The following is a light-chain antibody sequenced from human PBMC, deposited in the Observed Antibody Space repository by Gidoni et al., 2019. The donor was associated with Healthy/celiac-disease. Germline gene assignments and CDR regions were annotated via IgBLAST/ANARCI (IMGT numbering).Light chain of an antibody. CDR3: QQYGSSPKLT. Sequence: EIVLTQSPGTLSLSPGERATLSCRASQSVSSSYLAWYQQKPGQAPRLLIYGASSMATGIPDRFSGSGSGTDFTLTISILEPEDFAVYYCQQYGSSPKLTFGGGTKVEIK. CDR1: QSVSSSY. V-gene: IGKV3-20*01. CDR2: GAS. J-gene: IGKJ4*01.